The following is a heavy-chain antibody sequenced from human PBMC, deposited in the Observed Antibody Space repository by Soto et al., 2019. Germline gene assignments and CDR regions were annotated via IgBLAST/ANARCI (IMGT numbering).Heavy chain of an antibody. CDR2: IYYSGTT. J-gene: IGHJ4*02. CDR3: ARGGGYDSFDF. Sequence: TSETLSLTCTVSGGSVSSGSYYWTWIRQPPGKGLEWLGYIYYSGTTNYNHPLKSRITISVDTSGNQFSLKLSAVTAADTAVYYCARGGGYDSFDFWGQGVLVTVSS. CDR1: GGSVSSGSYY. D-gene: IGHD3-22*01. V-gene: IGHV4-61*01.